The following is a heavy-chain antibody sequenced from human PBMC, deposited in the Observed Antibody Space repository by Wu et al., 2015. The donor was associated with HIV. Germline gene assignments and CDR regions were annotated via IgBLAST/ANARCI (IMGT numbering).Heavy chain of an antibody. Sequence: QVQLVQSGAEVKKPGSSVKVSCTASGGTFSSFAISWVRQAPGQGLEWMGRIIPLFRTTNYAQEFQGRVTITADESTSTAFMELSSLRSEDTAVYYCAGGLTVYGSGSYYLDYWGQGTLAPSPQ. J-gene: IGHJ4*02. CDR2: IIPLFRTT. V-gene: IGHV1-69*18. CDR1: GGTFSSFA. CDR3: AGGLTVYGSGSYYLDY. D-gene: IGHD3-10*01.